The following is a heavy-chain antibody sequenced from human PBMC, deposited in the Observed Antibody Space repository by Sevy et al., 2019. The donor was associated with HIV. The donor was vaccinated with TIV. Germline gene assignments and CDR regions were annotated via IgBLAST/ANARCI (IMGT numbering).Heavy chain of an antibody. CDR2: ISGSSSHR. D-gene: IGHD3-22*01. Sequence: GGSLRLSCTASGFAIDSYSMNWVRQAPGKGLEWLSSISGSSSHRFYADSVKGRFTISRDNARNSVYLRMNSLRAEDTALYFCARDPTDDSGYSQGMDAWGQGTTVTVSS. J-gene: IGHJ6*02. CDR3: ARDPTDDSGYSQGMDA. V-gene: IGHV3-21*01. CDR1: GFAIDSYS.